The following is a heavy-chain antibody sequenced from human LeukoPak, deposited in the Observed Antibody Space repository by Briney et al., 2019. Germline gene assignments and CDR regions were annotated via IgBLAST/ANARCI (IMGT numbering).Heavy chain of an antibody. V-gene: IGHV3-23*01. CDR3: ARGLGEFASAPDS. J-gene: IGHJ5*01. D-gene: IGHD6-6*01. CDR2: IFGSGLTT. Sequence: GGSLRLSCAASGFSFSSFGMSWVRQAPGKGLEWVSAIFGSGLTTYYADSVRGRFIISRDNSQNRLFLQVNSLRVEDTAVYYCARGLGEFASAPDSWGLGTPVTVSS. CDR1: GFSFSSFG.